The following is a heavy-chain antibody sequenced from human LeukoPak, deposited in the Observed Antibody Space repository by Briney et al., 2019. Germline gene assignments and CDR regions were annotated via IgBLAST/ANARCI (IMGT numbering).Heavy chain of an antibody. Sequence: PSQTLSLTCTVSGGSISSGRYYWSWIRQPAGKALEWIGRLSSTGSTNYNPSLKSRVTISVDTSKNQFALHLSSVTAADTAVYYCARQGGYCDASSCYSGDYYYYHGMDVWGQGTTVTVSS. J-gene: IGHJ6*02. V-gene: IGHV4-61*02. D-gene: IGHD2-2*02. CDR3: ARQGGYCDASSCYSGDYYYYHGMDV. CDR1: GGSISSGRYY. CDR2: LSSTGST.